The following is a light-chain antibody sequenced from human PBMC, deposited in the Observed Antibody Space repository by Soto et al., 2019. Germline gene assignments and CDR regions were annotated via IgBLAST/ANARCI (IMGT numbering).Light chain of an antibody. CDR3: QRQSNWPRT. CDR1: QSVSNN. Sequence: EIVLTQSPVTLSVSPGERATLSCRASQSVSNNLAWYQQKPGQAPRILIHGESTRATGIPDRFSGSGSGTELTLTISSLQSEDFAIYYCQRQSNWPRTCGQGTKVDIK. CDR2: GES. V-gene: IGKV3-15*01. J-gene: IGKJ1*01.